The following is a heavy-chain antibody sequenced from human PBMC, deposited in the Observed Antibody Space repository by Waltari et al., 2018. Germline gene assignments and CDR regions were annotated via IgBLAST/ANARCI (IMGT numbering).Heavy chain of an antibody. Sequence: QVQLVQPGAEVKKPGASGKVSCKASSYTFTRYVISWARQAPGQGLEWMGWISAYNGNTNYAQKLQGRVTMTTDTSTSTAYMELRSLRSDDTAVYYCARAVYDSSGYYWDYWGQGTLVTVSS. CDR1: SYTFTRYV. CDR2: ISAYNGNT. D-gene: IGHD3-22*01. CDR3: ARAVYDSSGYYWDY. V-gene: IGHV1-18*01. J-gene: IGHJ4*02.